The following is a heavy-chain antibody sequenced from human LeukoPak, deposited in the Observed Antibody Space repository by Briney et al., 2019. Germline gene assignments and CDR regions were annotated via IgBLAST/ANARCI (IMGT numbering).Heavy chain of an antibody. CDR2: VSHDGTT. CDR3: ARLDCYDVVGCYNH. D-gene: IGHD3/OR15-3a*01. V-gene: IGHV4-59*08. CDR1: GDSVTAYY. Sequence: KPSETLSLTCSVSGDSVTAYYWNWIRQATGKGLEWIGYVSHDGTTNYTPSLRSRVVMSVDTANNTISLSLASVTAADTGVYYCARLDCYDVVGCYNHWGRGTPVTVSS. J-gene: IGHJ4*02.